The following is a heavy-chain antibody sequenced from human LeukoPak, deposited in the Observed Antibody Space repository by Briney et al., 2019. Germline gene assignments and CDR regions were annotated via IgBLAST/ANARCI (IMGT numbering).Heavy chain of an antibody. CDR3: ARHYQYCSGSSCYNNWFDP. J-gene: IGHJ5*02. CDR2: IYYSGST. Sequence: SETLSLTCTVSGGSISSYYWSWIRQPPGKGLEWIGYIYYSGSTNYNPSLKSRVTISVDTSKNQFSLKLSSVTAADTAVYYCARHYQYCSGSSCYNNWFDPWGQGTLVTVSS. D-gene: IGHD2-15*01. V-gene: IGHV4-59*08. CDR1: GGSISSYY.